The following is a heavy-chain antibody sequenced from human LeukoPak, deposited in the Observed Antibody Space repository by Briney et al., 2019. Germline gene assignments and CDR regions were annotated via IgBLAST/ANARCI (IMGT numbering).Heavy chain of an antibody. J-gene: IGHJ3*02. CDR2: IYSGGST. CDR3: ARRRSTSWASDI. Sequence: PGGSLRLSCAASGFTVSTNYMTWVRQAPGKGLEWVSVIYSGGSTYYADPVKGRFTISRDNSRNTLYLQMNSLRVEDTAVYYCARRRSTSWASDIWGQGTMVTVSS. V-gene: IGHV3-53*01. D-gene: IGHD6-13*01. CDR1: GFTVSTNY.